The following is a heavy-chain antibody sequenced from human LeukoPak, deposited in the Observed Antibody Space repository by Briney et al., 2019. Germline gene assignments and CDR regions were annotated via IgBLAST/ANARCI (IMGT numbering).Heavy chain of an antibody. J-gene: IGHJ5*02. V-gene: IGHV1-8*01. D-gene: IGHD3-10*01. Sequence: ASVKVSCKASGYTFTSYDINWVRQATGQGLEWMGWMNPNSGNTGYAQKFQGRVTMTRNTSISTAYMELSSLRSEDTAVYYCASTMVRGVIRGIWFDPWGQGTLVTVSS. CDR2: MNPNSGNT. CDR3: ASTMVRGVIRGIWFDP. CDR1: GYTFTSYD.